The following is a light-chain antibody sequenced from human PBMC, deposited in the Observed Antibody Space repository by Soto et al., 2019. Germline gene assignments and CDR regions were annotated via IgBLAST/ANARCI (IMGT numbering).Light chain of an antibody. V-gene: IGKV3-15*01. CDR1: QGIGDT. CDR3: QPYNNWPLT. J-gene: IGKJ4*01. CDR2: DTS. Sequence: ELVFAQSPATPSLSPGGRANPSCRASQGIGDTLAWYQHKPGQTPRLLIYDTSTRATGVPTRFSGSRSGAEFTLTINSLQSEDFAVYYCQPYNNWPLTFGGGTKVDIK.